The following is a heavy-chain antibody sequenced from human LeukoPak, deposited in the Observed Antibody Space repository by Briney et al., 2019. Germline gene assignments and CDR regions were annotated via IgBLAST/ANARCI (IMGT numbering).Heavy chain of an antibody. CDR3: ARDRSSGWYGKYYFDY. D-gene: IGHD6-19*01. V-gene: IGHV4-59*01. J-gene: IGHJ4*02. CDR1: GGSISRYY. CDR2: IYYSGST. Sequence: KPSETLSLTCTVPGGSISRYYWGWIRQPPGKGPEWIGDIYYSGSTNYNPSLKSRVTISVDTSKNQFSLKLSSVTAADTAVYYCARDRSSGWYGKYYFDYWGQGTLVTVSS.